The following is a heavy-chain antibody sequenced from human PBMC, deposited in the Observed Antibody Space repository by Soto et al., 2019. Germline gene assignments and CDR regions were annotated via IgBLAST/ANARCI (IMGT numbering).Heavy chain of an antibody. Sequence: QVQLVESGGDVVQPGRSLRLSCAASGFTFSTTAFHWVRQAPGKGLEWVAAISHTGNNKYHADSVKGRFTISREDSRNTLYLQMNSLRADNTAVYYCARWGYSGGRRVLDYWGQGTLVTVSS. CDR1: GFTFSTTA. CDR2: ISHTGNNK. D-gene: IGHD6-19*01. J-gene: IGHJ4*02. V-gene: IGHV3-33*01. CDR3: ARWGYSGGRRVLDY.